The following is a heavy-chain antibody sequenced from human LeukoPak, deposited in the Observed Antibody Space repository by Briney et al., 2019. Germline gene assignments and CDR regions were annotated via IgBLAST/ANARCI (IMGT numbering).Heavy chain of an antibody. CDR1: GFTLSSYA. V-gene: IGHV3-23*01. CDR2: ISVSGNT. D-gene: IGHD5-18*01. Sequence: GGSLRLSCAASGFTLSSYAMSWVRQGPGKGLEWVSAISVSGNTYYADSVKGRFTISRDNSKNTLYLQMDSLRAEDTAVYYCAKDPRGYSYGVFDYWGQGTLVTVSS. CDR3: AKDPRGYSYGVFDY. J-gene: IGHJ4*02.